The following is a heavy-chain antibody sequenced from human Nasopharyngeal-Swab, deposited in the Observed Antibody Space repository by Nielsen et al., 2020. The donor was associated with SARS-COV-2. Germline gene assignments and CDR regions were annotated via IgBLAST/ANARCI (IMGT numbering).Heavy chain of an antibody. V-gene: IGHV3-9*01. CDR1: GFTFADYA. Sequence: GGSLRLSCAASGFTFADYAMHWVRQAPGKGLEWVSGISWNSGSIGYADSVKGRFTISRDNAKNSLYLQMNSLRAEDTALYYCASPSDYYGSGSYWGQGTLVTVSS. CDR3: ASPSDYYGSGSY. D-gene: IGHD3-10*01. J-gene: IGHJ4*02. CDR2: ISWNSGSI.